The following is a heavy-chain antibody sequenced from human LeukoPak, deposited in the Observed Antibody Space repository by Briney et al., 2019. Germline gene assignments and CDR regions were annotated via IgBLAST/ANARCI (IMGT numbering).Heavy chain of an antibody. J-gene: IGHJ6*03. D-gene: IGHD4-17*01. Sequence: GGSLRLSCAASGFTFSGYSMNWVRQAPGKGLEWISYISSSSTTTHYADSMKGRFTISRDNARKSLYLQMNSLGAEDTAVYFCARDRDFGAVNYYSYYMDVWGKGTTVTVSS. CDR3: ARDRDFGAVNYYSYYMDV. V-gene: IGHV3-48*04. CDR2: ISSSSTTT. CDR1: GFTFSGYS.